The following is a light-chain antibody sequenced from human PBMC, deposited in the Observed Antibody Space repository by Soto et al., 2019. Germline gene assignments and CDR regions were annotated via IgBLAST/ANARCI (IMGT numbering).Light chain of an antibody. CDR1: SSDVGGYNS. J-gene: IGLJ1*01. CDR2: EVS. V-gene: IGLV2-14*01. Sequence: QSALTQPASVSGSPGQSITISCTGTSSDVGGYNSVSWYQQHPGKAPKLMIYEVSNRPSGASNRFSGSKSGNTASLTISGLEAEDEADYYCSSYTTSSTRLYVFGTGTKLTVL. CDR3: SSYTTSSTRLYV.